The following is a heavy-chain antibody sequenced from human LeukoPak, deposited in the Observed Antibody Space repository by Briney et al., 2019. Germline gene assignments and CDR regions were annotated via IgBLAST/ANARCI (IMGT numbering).Heavy chain of an antibody. CDR1: GFTFSSYM. V-gene: IGHV3-21*01. Sequence: GGSLRLSCAASGFTFSSYMMNWVRQAPGKGLEWVSSINSGSTYTYYTESVKGRFTVSRDNAKNSLFLQMNSLRAEDTAIYYCARSLTTLTYEGYWGQGTLATVSS. CDR2: INSGSTYT. D-gene: IGHD1-1*01. CDR3: ARSLTTLTYEGY. J-gene: IGHJ4*02.